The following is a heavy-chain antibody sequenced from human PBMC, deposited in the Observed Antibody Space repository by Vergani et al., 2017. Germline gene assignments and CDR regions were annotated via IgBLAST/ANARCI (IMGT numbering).Heavy chain of an antibody. V-gene: IGHV4-39*01. D-gene: IGHD3-3*01. CDR1: GGSISSSSYY. CDR3: ARQQYYDFWSGYGFDD. CDR2: IYYSGST. J-gene: IGHJ4*02. Sequence: QLQLQESGPGLVKPSETLSLTCTVSGGSISSSSYYWGWIRQPPGKGLEWIGSIYYSGSTYYNPSLKSRVTISVDTSKNQFSLKLSSVTAADTAVYYCARQQYYDFWSGYGFDDWGQGTLVTVS.